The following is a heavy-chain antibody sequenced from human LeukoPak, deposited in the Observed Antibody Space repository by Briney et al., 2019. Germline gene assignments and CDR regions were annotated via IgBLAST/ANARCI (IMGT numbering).Heavy chain of an antibody. CDR2: ISGSGGST. CDR1: GFTFSSYA. CDR3: AKDPWEDSSGYYDYFDY. V-gene: IGHV3-23*01. J-gene: IGHJ4*02. D-gene: IGHD3-22*01. Sequence: PGGSLRLSCAASGFTFSSYAMSWVRQAPGKGLEWVSAISGSGGSTYYADSVKGRFTISRDNSKNTLYLQMNSLRAEDTAVYYCAKDPWEDSSGYYDYFDYWGQGTLVTVSS.